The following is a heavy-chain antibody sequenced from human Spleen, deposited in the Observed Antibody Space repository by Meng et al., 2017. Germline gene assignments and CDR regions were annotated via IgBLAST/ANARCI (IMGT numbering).Heavy chain of an antibody. CDR3: ARSNDLGNWFDP. V-gene: IGHV4-31*01. Sequence: VLLHESCPQLVLPSQTLSRVCSFSGGSISNRYYYLRWIRQHPGKGLEWIGYIYSSGSTYYNPPLKSLVTISADTSKNQFPLKLSSVTAADTAVYYCARSNDLGNWFDPWGQGTLVTVSS. D-gene: IGHD3-16*01. CDR2: IYSSGST. J-gene: IGHJ5*02. CDR1: GGSISNRYYY.